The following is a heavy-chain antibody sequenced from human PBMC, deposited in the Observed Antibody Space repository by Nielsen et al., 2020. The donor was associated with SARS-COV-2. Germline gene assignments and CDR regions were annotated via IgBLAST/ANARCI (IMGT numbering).Heavy chain of an antibody. V-gene: IGHV3-74*01. Sequence: GGSLRLSCSASGFTFSSTYMDWVRQAPGQGLVWVSRINPSGSGTAYADSVKGRFAVSRDNAENTVVLQIHSLRVEDTAVYYCAKDREYYYGSGIDYWGQGTLVTVSS. J-gene: IGHJ4*02. D-gene: IGHD3-10*01. CDR1: GFTFSSTY. CDR3: AKDREYYYGSGIDY. CDR2: INPSGSGT.